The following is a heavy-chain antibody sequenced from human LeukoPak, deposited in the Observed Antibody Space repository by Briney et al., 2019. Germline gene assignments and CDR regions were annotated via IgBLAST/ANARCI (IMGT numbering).Heavy chain of an antibody. V-gene: IGHV3-11*04. Sequence: GGSLRLSCAVSGFTFSDYYMSWVRQAPGKGLEWVSYISSSGSMLHYADSVEGRFTISRDNAKNSLYLQMSSLRVEDTAVYYCTRRPYSSSWYYFDYCGQGTLVTVSS. CDR1: GFTFSDYY. CDR2: ISSSGSML. J-gene: IGHJ4*02. D-gene: IGHD6-13*01. CDR3: TRRPYSSSWYYFDY.